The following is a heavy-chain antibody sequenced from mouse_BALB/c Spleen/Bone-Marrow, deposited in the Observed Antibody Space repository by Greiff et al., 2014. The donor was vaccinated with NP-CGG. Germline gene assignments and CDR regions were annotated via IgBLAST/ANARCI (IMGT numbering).Heavy chain of an antibody. J-gene: IGHJ3*01. CDR2: IDPSDSET. V-gene: IGHV1S126*01. CDR3: ARDKGAWFAY. Sequence: QVQLKESGPQLVRPGASVKIPCKASGYSLTSYWMHWVKQRPGQGLEWIGMIDPSDSETRLNQKFKDKATLTVDKSSSTAYMQLSSPTSEDSAVYYCARDKGAWFAYWGQGTLVTVSA. CDR1: GYSLTSYW.